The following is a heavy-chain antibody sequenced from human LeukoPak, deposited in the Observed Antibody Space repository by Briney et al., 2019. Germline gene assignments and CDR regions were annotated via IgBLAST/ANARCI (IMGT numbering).Heavy chain of an antibody. Sequence: GGSLRLSCAASGFTVSSNYMSWVRQAPGKGLEWVPVIYSGGSTYYADSVKGRFTISRDNSKNTLYLQMNSLRAEDTAVYYCARASVVPAAIGWFDPWGQGTLVTVSS. J-gene: IGHJ5*02. CDR2: IYSGGST. CDR1: GFTVSSNY. D-gene: IGHD2-2*01. CDR3: ARASVVPAAIGWFDP. V-gene: IGHV3-66*02.